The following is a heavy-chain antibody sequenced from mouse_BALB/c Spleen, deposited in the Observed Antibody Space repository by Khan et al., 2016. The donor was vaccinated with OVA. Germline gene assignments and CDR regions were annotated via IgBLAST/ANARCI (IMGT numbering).Heavy chain of an antibody. CDR2: ISSAGDFT. D-gene: IGHD4-1*01. CDR3: ASHLTGSFAY. CDR1: GFTFSSYS. V-gene: IGHV5-6*01. Sequence: EVELVESGGDLVKPEGSLKLSCAASGFTFSSYSMSWVRQTPDERLEWVTTISSAGDFTYYPDSVKGRFTISRDNAKNTLYLQMSSLKSEDTAMYYCASHLTGSFAYWGQGTLVTVSA. J-gene: IGHJ3*01.